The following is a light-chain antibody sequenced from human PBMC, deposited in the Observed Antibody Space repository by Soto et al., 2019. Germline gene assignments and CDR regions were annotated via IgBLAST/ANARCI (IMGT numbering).Light chain of an antibody. CDR2: GAS. J-gene: IGKJ5*01. V-gene: IGKV3D-7*01. CDR1: QSFISSY. CDR3: HQYGSSPAT. Sequence: EIVMTQSPATLSLSPGERATLSCRASQSFISSYLSWYQQKPGQAPRLLIYGASTRATGIPARFSGSGSGTDFTLTISSLEPEDFAVYYCHQYGSSPATFGQGTRLENK.